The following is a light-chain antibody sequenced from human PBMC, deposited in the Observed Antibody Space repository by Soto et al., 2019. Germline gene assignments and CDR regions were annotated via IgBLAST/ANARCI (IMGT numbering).Light chain of an antibody. CDR2: GVS. CDR1: SSDVGCYNY. J-gene: IGLJ1*01. Sequence: QSALTQPASVSGSAGQSSTISCTGTSSDVGCYNYVSWYQQHPGKAPKVMIYGVSNRPSGVPNRFSDSKSGNTASLTISGLQAEDEADYYCSSYTSSSPPYVFGTGTKLNVL. CDR3: SSYTSSSPPYV. V-gene: IGLV2-14*03.